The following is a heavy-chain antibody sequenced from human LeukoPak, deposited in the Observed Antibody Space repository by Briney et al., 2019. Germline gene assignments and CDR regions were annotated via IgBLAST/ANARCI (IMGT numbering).Heavy chain of an antibody. CDR2: ISYDGSNK. D-gene: IGHD4-23*01. V-gene: IGHV3-30*03. J-gene: IGHJ4*02. CDR3: ARDYGGSYFDY. CDR1: GFTYTMFG. Sequence: PGGSLRLSCAASGFTYTMFGMNWVRQAPGKGLEWVAVISYDGSNKYYADSVKGRFTISRDNSKNTLYLQMNSLRAEDTAVYYCARDYGGSYFDYWGQGTLVTVSS.